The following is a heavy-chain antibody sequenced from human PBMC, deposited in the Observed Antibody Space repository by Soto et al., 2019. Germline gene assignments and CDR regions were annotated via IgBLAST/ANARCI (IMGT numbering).Heavy chain of an antibody. CDR3: ARGLDQPPVGLYFDN. Sequence: QVQLVQSGAEVKKPGSSVKVSCKASGGTFNSYIVNWVRQAPGQGLEWMGGIMPVFGTAKYAQKFQDRVTITADKSPSTAYMELRGLKSEDTAVYYCARGLDQPPVGLYFDNWGQGTLVTVTS. D-gene: IGHD1-26*01. J-gene: IGHJ4*02. CDR1: GGTFNSYI. V-gene: IGHV1-69*06. CDR2: IMPVFGTA.